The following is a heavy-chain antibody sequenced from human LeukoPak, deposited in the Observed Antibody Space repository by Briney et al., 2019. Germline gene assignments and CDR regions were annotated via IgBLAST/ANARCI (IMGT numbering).Heavy chain of an antibody. J-gene: IGHJ4*02. Sequence: GGSLRLSCAASGFTFSSYWMHWVRQAPGKGLVWVSRINSDGSSTSYADSVKGRFTISRDNAKNTLYLQMNSLRAEDTAVYYCASPGGYYYDSSGGGKIDYWGQGTLVTVSS. CDR3: ASPGGYYYDSSGGGKIDY. D-gene: IGHD3-22*01. CDR2: INSDGSST. V-gene: IGHV3-74*01. CDR1: GFTFSSYW.